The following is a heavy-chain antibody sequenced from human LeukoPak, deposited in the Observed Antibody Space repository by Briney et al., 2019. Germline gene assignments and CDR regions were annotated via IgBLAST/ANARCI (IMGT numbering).Heavy chain of an antibody. CDR3: ARERTSCTNGVCRTPRWFDP. D-gene: IGHD2-8*01. CDR2: IYISGTT. V-gene: IGHV4-4*07. CDR1: GGSISTYY. J-gene: IGHJ5*02. Sequence: SETLSLTCTVSGGSISTYYWTWIRQPAGKGLEWIGHIYISGTTNYSPSLKSRVTMSVDTSKNQFSLKLSSVTAADTAVYYCARERTSCTNGVCRTPRWFDPWGQGILVTVSS.